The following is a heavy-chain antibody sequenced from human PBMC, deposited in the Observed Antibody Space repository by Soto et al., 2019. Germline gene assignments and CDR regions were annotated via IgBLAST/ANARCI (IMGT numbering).Heavy chain of an antibody. CDR2: IYYSGST. CDR1: GGSISSYY. J-gene: IGHJ3*02. D-gene: IGHD3-3*01. V-gene: IGHV4-59*01. Sequence: LSETLSLTCTVSGGSISSYYWSWIRQPPGKGLEWIGYIYYSGSTNYNPSLKSRVTISVDTSKNQFSLKLSSVTAADTAVYYCARVPYPFPFFDSGAFDIWGQGTMVTVSS. CDR3: ARVPYPFPFFDSGAFDI.